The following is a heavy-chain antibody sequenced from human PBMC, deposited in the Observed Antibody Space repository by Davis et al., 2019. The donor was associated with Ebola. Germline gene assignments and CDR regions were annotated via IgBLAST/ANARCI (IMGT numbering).Heavy chain of an antibody. CDR3: ARRTGTTLGYYYYGMDV. CDR2: INHSGST. CDR1: GGSFSGYY. D-gene: IGHD1-1*01. V-gene: IGHV4-34*01. Sequence: SQTLSLTCAVYGGSFSGYYWSWIRQPPGKGLEWIGEINHSGSTNYNPSLKSRVTISVDTSKNQFSLKLSSVTAADTAVYYCARRTGTTLGYYYYGMDVWGQGTTVTVSS. J-gene: IGHJ6*02.